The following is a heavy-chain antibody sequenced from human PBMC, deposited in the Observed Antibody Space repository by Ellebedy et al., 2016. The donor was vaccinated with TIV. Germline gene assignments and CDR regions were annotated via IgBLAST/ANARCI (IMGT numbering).Heavy chain of an antibody. V-gene: IGHV4-4*02. Sequence: MPSETLSLTCAVSGGSISSSNWWSWVRQPPGKRLEWIGEIYHSGSTNYNPSLKSRVTISVDKSKNQFSLKLSSVNAADTAVYYCARDHSTGYSGYDYNYYYGMDVWGQGTTVTVSS. CDR1: GGSISSSNW. J-gene: IGHJ6*02. D-gene: IGHD5-12*01. CDR3: ARDHSTGYSGYDYNYYYGMDV. CDR2: IYHSGST.